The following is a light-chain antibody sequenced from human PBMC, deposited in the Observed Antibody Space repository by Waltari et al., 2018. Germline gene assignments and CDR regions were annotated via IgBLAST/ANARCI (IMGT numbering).Light chain of an antibody. Sequence: YVLTQPPSVSVAPGETASLTCGGRTIETKGVHWYQQKAGQAPVLVIYYDSDRPSGIPERFSGSNSGNTATLTISRVEAGDEADYYCQVWDSSSASVVFGDGSRLTVL. CDR3: QVWDSSSASVV. V-gene: IGLV3-21*04. CDR2: YDS. J-gene: IGLJ2*01. CDR1: TIETKG.